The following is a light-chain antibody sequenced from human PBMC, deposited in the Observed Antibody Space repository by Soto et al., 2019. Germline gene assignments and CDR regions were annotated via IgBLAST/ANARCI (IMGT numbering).Light chain of an antibody. V-gene: IGKV1-5*03. Sequence: DIQMTQSPSTLSASVGDRVTITCRASQSISSWLAWYQQKPGKAPKLLIYKASSLESGVPSRFSGSGSGTEFTLTISSLQPDDFATYYCQQYNSYGTFGQGNKVEI. J-gene: IGKJ1*01. CDR1: QSISSW. CDR2: KAS. CDR3: QQYNSYGT.